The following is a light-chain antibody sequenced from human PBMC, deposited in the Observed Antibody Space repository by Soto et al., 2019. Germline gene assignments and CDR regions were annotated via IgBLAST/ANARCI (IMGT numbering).Light chain of an antibody. V-gene: IGLV4-69*01. Sequence: QSVLTQSPSASASLGASVKLTCTLSSGNSSYTIAWHQQQPEKGPRYLMKLNSDGSHSKGDGIPDRFSGSSSGAERYLTVSGLQSEDEADYYCQTWGTGIRVFGGGTKLTVL. J-gene: IGLJ2*01. CDR1: SGNSSYT. CDR2: LNSDGSH. CDR3: QTWGTGIRV.